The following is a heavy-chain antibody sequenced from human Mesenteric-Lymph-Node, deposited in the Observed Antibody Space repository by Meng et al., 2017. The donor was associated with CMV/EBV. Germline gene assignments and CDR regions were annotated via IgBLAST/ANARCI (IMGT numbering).Heavy chain of an antibody. V-gene: IGHV3-11*04. CDR3: ARVSTSLSLFGLDV. J-gene: IGHJ6*02. Sequence: GGSLRLSCAASGFTFSDHYMSWIRQAPGKGLEWISYISSSSSTIFYADSVKGRFTFSRDNAKNSLYLQMNSLRAEDTAVYYCARVSTSLSLFGLDVWGQGTTVTVSS. CDR1: GFTFSDHY. D-gene: IGHD2-2*01. CDR2: ISSSSSTI.